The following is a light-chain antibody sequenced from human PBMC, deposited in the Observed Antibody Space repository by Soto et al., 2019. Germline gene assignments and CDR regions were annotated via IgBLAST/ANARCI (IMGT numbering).Light chain of an antibody. CDR3: QQRIRWPLT. V-gene: IGKV3D-20*02. J-gene: IGKJ4*02. CDR2: DAS. CDR1: QHVRNNY. Sequence: TLSSSSQEKTQLSVKSSQHVRNNYLAWYQQKPGKAPRLLIYDASSRDTGIPDRFSGSGSGTDFTLTISSLEPEDFAVYYCQQRIRWPLTFGGGANVDI.